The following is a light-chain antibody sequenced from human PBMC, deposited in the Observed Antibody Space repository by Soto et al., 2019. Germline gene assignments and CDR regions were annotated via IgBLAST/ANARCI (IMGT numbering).Light chain of an antibody. Sequence: DIVMTQSPDYLAVSLGERATINCKSSQSVLYSSNNKNYLAWYQQKPGQPPKLLIYWASTRESGVPDRFSGSGSGTDFTLTISSLQAEDVAVYYCQQYYTNALTFGGGTKVGVK. V-gene: IGKV4-1*01. CDR1: QSVLYSSNNKNY. J-gene: IGKJ4*01. CDR3: QQYYTNALT. CDR2: WAS.